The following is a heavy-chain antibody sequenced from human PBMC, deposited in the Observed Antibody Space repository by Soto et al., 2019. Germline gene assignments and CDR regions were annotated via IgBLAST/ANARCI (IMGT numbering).Heavy chain of an antibody. J-gene: IGHJ6*02. CDR1: GYTFTSSA. CDR3: AAAPDTAMLSGMDV. V-gene: IGHV1-58*01. CDR2: IVVGSGNT. D-gene: IGHD5-18*01. Sequence: ASVKVSCKASGYTFTSSAVQWVRQARGQRLEWIGWIVVGSGNTNYAQKFQERVTITRDMSTSTAYMELSSLRSEDTAVYYCAAAPDTAMLSGMDVWGQATTVTVSS.